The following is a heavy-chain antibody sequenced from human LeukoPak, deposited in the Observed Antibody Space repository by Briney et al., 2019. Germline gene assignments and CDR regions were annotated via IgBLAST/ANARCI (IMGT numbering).Heavy chain of an antibody. V-gene: IGHV3-48*03. D-gene: IGHD3-22*01. J-gene: IGHJ4*02. CDR2: ISTSGTTI. CDR1: GFTLSTYE. CDR3: ARLGTWFSRTFDS. Sequence: GGSLRLSCAPSGFTLSTYEFNWVRQAPGKGLEWLSYISTSGTTIYYSDSVKGRFTISRDNAKNSLYLQMNSLRAEDTAVYYCARLGTWFSRTFDSWGQGTQVTVSS.